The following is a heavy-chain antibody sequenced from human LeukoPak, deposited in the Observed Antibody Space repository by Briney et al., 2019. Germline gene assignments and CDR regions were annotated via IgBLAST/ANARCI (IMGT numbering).Heavy chain of an antibody. V-gene: IGHV4-59*12. CDR1: GGSISSYY. D-gene: IGHD6-13*01. CDR2: IYYSGNT. CDR3: ARVGQLAFDY. J-gene: IGHJ4*02. Sequence: SETLSLTCTVSGGSISSYYWSWIRQPPGKGLEWIGSIYYSGNTYYNPSLKSRVTISVDTSKNQFSLRLSSVTAADTAVYYCARVGQLAFDYWGQGTLVTVSS.